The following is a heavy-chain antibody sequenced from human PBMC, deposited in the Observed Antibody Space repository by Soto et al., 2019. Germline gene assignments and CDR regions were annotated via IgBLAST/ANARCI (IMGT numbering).Heavy chain of an antibody. V-gene: IGHV4-59*08. Sequence: QVQLQESGPGLVKPSETLSLTCNVSGDSISTYYWNWIRQSPGKGLEWIGYIYYSGSTNYNPSLKSRVTISVDTSKNQFSLKLSSVIDADTAVYYCARRYSPGYCSGGDSCYYYYYYMDVWARGAPVTVSS. CDR3: ARRYSPGYCSGGDSCYYYYYYMDV. D-gene: IGHD2-15*01. CDR2: IYYSGST. CDR1: GDSISTYY. J-gene: IGHJ6*03.